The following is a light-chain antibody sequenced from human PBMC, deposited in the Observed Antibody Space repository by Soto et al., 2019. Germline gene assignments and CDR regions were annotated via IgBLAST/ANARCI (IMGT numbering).Light chain of an antibody. V-gene: IGKV1-39*01. CDR2: AAS. CDR3: QQSYSTLIT. Sequence: DIQMTQSPSSLSSSVGDRVTITCRASQSISSYLNWYQQKPGKAPQLLIYAASTLQSGVPSRFSGSGSGTDFTITISSLQPEDFSTYYCQQSYSTLITFGQGTRLEIK. J-gene: IGKJ5*01. CDR1: QSISSY.